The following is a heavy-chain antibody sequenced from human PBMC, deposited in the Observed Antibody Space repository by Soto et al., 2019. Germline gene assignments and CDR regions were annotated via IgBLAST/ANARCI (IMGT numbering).Heavy chain of an antibody. CDR3: ARGTGYYGSGSYYNWFDP. CDR1: GYSISSGYY. J-gene: IGHJ5*02. CDR2: IYHSGST. D-gene: IGHD3-10*01. Sequence: SETLSLTCTVSGYSISSGYYWGWIRQPPGKGLEWIGSIYHSGSTYYNPSLKSRVTISVDTSKNQFSLKLSSVTAADTAVYYCARGTGYYGSGSYYNWFDPWGQGTLVTVSS. V-gene: IGHV4-38-2*02.